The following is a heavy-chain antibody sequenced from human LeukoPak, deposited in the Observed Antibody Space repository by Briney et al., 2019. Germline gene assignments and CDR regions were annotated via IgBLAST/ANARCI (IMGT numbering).Heavy chain of an antibody. V-gene: IGHV4-34*01. CDR1: GGSISSYY. D-gene: IGHD3-10*01. J-gene: IGHJ6*03. Sequence: ASETLSLTCTVSGGSISSYYWSWIRQPPGKGLEWIGEINHSGSTNYNPSLKSRVTISVDTSKNQFSLKLSSVTAADTAVYYCASLVGGSGRYYYYYMDVWGKGTTVTISS. CDR3: ASLVGGSGRYYYYYMDV. CDR2: INHSGST.